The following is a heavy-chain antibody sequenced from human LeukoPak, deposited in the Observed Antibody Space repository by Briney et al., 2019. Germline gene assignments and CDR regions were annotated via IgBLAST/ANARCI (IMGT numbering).Heavy chain of an antibody. J-gene: IGHJ4*02. V-gene: IGHV3-23*01. CDR3: AKNIGAFDY. D-gene: IGHD1/OR15-1a*01. CDR1: GFSFSGYG. Sequence: PGGSLRLSCEASGFSFSGYGMSGGREAPGEGLQWGSGFSASDRSRYYADSVKGRFTISRDNSKNTLYLQMNSLSAEDTAVYYCAKNIGAFDYWGQGTLVTVPS. CDR2: FSASDRSR.